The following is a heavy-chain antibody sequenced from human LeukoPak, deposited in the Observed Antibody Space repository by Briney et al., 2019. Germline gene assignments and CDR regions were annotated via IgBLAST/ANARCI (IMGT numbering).Heavy chain of an antibody. V-gene: IGHV6-1*01. CDR2: TYYRSKWYN. CDR1: GDIVSRNSAA. Sequence: SQILSLTCAISGDIVSRNSAAWNWIRQSPSRGLEWLGRTYYRSKWYNDYAVSVKSRITINPDTSKNQFSLQLNSVTPEDTAMYYCARSADIVGTTSNVFDIWGQGTMVAVSS. D-gene: IGHD5-12*01. CDR3: ARSADIVGTTSNVFDI. J-gene: IGHJ3*02.